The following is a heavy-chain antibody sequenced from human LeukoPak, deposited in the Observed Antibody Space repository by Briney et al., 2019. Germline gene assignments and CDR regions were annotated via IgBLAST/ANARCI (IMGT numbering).Heavy chain of an antibody. J-gene: IGHJ4*02. V-gene: IGHV4-31*03. D-gene: IGHD3-10*01. CDR2: IYSSGIT. CDR1: GGSISGYY. CDR3: ATAGSGGYYFDY. Sequence: PSESLSLTCTVSGGSISGYYWTWIRQHPGKGLEWIGYIYSSGITYCNPSLESRITISLDTSQNQFSLRLNSVTAADTAVYYCATAGSGGYYFDYWGQGTLVTVSS.